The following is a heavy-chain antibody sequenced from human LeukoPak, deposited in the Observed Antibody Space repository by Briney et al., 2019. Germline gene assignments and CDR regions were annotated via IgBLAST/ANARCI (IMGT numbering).Heavy chain of an antibody. CDR1: GFTFNIYA. Sequence: PGGSLRLSCAASGFTFNIYAMNWVRQAPGKGLVWVSRINTDGSSTSYADSVKGRFTISRDNAKNTLYLQMNSLRAEDTAVYYCARDLASVVPSYWGQGTLVTVSS. CDR3: ARDLASVVPSY. V-gene: IGHV3-74*01. D-gene: IGHD4-23*01. CDR2: INTDGSST. J-gene: IGHJ4*02.